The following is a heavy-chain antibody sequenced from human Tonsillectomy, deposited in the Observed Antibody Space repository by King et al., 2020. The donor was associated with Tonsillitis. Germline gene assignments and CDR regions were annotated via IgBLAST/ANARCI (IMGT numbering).Heavy chain of an antibody. Sequence: EVQLVESGGGLVQPGRSLRLSCTASGFTFGEYAMSWVRQAPGKGLEWISFIRSKAFGATTEYAASVKGRFTISRDDSESIAYLQMNSLKTEDTAVYFCTRVSTMIVVVPDYWGQGTLVTVSS. CDR1: GFTFGEYA. CDR2: IRSKAFGATT. J-gene: IGHJ4*02. V-gene: IGHV3-49*04. CDR3: TRVSTMIVVVPDY. D-gene: IGHD3-22*01.